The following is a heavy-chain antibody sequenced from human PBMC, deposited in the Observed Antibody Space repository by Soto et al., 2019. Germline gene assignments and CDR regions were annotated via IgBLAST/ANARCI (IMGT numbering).Heavy chain of an antibody. D-gene: IGHD3-22*01. V-gene: IGHV1-2*02. CDR2: INPNSGGT. J-gene: IGHJ3*02. CDR1: GYTFTGYY. CDR3: ARVWGDYYDSSGPMPKDAFDI. Sequence: GASVKVSCKASGYTFTGYYMHWVRQAPGQGLEWMGWINPNSGGTNYAQKFQGRVTMTRDTSISTAYMELSRLRSDDTAVYYCARVWGDYYDSSGPMPKDAFDIWGQGTMVTVSS.